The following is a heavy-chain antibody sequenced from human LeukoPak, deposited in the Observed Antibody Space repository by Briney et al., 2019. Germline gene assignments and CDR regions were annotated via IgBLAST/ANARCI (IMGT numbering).Heavy chain of an antibody. D-gene: IGHD4-11*01. V-gene: IGHV1-8*03. J-gene: IGHJ4*02. CDR1: GYTFTSYD. CDR2: MNPNSGNT. Sequence: ASVKVSCKASGYTFTSYDINWVRQATGQGLEWMGWMNPNSGNTGYAQKFQGRVTITRNTSISTAYMELSSLRSEDTAAYYCARGERDDYSKNFDYWGQGTLVTVSS. CDR3: ARGERDDYSKNFDY.